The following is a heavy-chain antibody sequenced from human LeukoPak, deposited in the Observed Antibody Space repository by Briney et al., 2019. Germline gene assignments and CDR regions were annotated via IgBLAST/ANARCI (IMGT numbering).Heavy chain of an antibody. CDR3: ARDGGSYGCAY. D-gene: IGHD5-18*01. V-gene: IGHV4-59*01. Sequence: SETLSLTCTVSGGSISSYYWSWIRQHPGKGLEWIGYIYYSGSTNYNPSLKSRVTISLDTSKNQFSLKLSSVTAADTAVYYCARDGGSYGCAYWGQGTLVTVSS. CDR2: IYYSGST. CDR1: GGSISSYY. J-gene: IGHJ4*02.